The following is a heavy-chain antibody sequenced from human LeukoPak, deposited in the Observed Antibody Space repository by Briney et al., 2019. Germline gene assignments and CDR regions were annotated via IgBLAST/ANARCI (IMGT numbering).Heavy chain of an antibody. V-gene: IGHV3-49*03. CDR3: TRDQWELPFDY. Sequence: TGGSLRLSCTASGFTFGDYAMSWFRQAPGKGLEWVGFIRSKAYGGTTEYAASVKGRFTISRDDSKSIAYLQMNSLKTEDTAVYYCTRDQWELPFDYWGQGTLVTVSS. CDR2: IRSKAYGGTT. J-gene: IGHJ4*02. CDR1: GFTFGDYA. D-gene: IGHD1-26*01.